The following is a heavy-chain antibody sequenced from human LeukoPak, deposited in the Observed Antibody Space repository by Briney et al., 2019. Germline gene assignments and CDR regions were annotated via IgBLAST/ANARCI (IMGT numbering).Heavy chain of an antibody. Sequence: SETLSLTCAVYGGSFSGYYWSWIRQPPGKGLEWIGEINHSGSTNYNPSLKSRVTISVDTSKNQFSLKLSSVTAADTAVYYCAPAQHGRFDYWGQGTLVTVSS. CDR2: INHSGST. CDR1: GGSFSGYY. D-gene: IGHD1-14*01. J-gene: IGHJ4*02. CDR3: APAQHGRFDY. V-gene: IGHV4-34*01.